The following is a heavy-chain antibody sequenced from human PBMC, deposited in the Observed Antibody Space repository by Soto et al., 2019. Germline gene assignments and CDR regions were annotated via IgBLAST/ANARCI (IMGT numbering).Heavy chain of an antibody. Sequence: PSETLSLTCAVYGGSFSGYYWSWIRQPPGKGLEWIGEINHSGSTNYNPSLKSRVTISVDTSKNQFSLKLSSVTAADTAVYYCARGGYDFWSGYLLNRYFDYWGQGTLVTVSS. CDR2: INHSGST. J-gene: IGHJ4*02. CDR1: GGSFSGYY. V-gene: IGHV4-34*01. CDR3: ARGGYDFWSGYLLNRYFDY. D-gene: IGHD3-3*01.